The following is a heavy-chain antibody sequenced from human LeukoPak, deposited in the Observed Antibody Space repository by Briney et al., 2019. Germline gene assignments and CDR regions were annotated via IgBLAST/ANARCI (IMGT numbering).Heavy chain of an antibody. CDR3: ARGGGYSYGYGYFDY. Sequence: SVKVSCKASGGTFSSYAISWVRQAPGQGLEWMGGIIPIFGTANYAQKFQGRVTITADESTSTAYMELSSLRSEDTAVYYCARGGGYSYGYGYFDYWGQGTLATVSS. V-gene: IGHV1-69*13. D-gene: IGHD5-18*01. CDR2: IIPIFGTA. CDR1: GGTFSSYA. J-gene: IGHJ4*02.